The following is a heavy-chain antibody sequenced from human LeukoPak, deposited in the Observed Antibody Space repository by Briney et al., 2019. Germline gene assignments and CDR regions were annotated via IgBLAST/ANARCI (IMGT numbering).Heavy chain of an antibody. CDR3: ARGNGGVITPDY. Sequence: SETLSLTCTVSGGSISTYYWSWIRQPPGKGLEWIGYIYYSGSTNYNPSLKSRVTISIDTSKNQFSLKLSSVTAADTAVYYCARGNGGVITPDYWGQGTLVTVSS. D-gene: IGHD3-10*01. V-gene: IGHV4-59*01. CDR2: IYYSGST. CDR1: GGSISTYY. J-gene: IGHJ4*02.